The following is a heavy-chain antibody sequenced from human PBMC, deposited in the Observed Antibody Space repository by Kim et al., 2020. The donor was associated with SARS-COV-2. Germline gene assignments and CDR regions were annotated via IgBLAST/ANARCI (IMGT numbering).Heavy chain of an antibody. V-gene: IGHV4-59*09. Sequence: CNPHRKSRVTISVDPSKNQFSLKLSSVTAADTAVYYCARGGVALYYGMDVWGQGTTVTVSS. CDR3: ARGGVALYYGMDV. J-gene: IGHJ6*02. D-gene: IGHD3-3*01.